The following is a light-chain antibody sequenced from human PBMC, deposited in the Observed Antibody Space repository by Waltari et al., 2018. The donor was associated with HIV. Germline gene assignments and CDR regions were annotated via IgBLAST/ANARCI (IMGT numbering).Light chain of an antibody. CDR3: QKYSSEPA. CDR1: QGIKNY. J-gene: IGKJ1*01. Sequence: DIQMNKIPSYLSASVGDRVTITCRASQGIKNYVAWYQQKPGKPPILLIYSASTLESGVPSRFSGRGSGTDFTLTISSLQPEDVGTYYGQKYSSEPAFGQGTKVEF. V-gene: IGKV1-27*01. CDR2: SAS.